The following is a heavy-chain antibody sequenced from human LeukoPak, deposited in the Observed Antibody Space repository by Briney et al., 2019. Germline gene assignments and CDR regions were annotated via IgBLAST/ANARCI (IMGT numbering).Heavy chain of an antibody. CDR3: TTDDRGYSYAPRY. CDR1: GFTFSNAW. V-gene: IGHV3-15*01. D-gene: IGHD5-18*01. J-gene: IGHJ4*02. Sequence: GGSLRLSCAGSGFTFSNAWMSWVRQAPGKGLEWVGRIKSEPDGGTTDYAAPVKGKFTISRDDSKNTLYLQMNSLRAEDTALYYCTTDDRGYSYAPRYWGQGTLVTVSS. CDR2: IKSEPDGGTT.